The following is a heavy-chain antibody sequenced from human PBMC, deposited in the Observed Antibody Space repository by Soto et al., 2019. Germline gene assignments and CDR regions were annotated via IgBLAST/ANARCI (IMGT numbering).Heavy chain of an antibody. D-gene: IGHD2-8*01. CDR3: AKKALGLALVWYFDH. CDR2: ISGTGAST. V-gene: IGHV3-23*01. CDR1: GFTFSSHG. J-gene: IGHJ4*02. Sequence: EAQLLESGGGLVQPGGSLRLSGAASGFTFSSHGLSWVRQAPGRGLEWVSGISGTGASTYYADSVKGRFTISRDNATNAVYMQMLGLRVADTAIYYCAKKALGLALVWYFDHLGPGTRVSVSS.